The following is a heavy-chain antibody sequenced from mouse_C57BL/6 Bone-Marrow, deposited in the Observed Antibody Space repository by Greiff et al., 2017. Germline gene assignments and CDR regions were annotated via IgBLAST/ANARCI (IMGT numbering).Heavy chain of an antibody. CDR2: ISYSGST. Sequence: DVKLVESGPGLAKPSQTLSLTCSVTGYSITSDYWNWIRKFPGNKLEYMGYISYSGSTYYNPSLKSRISITRDTSKNQYYLQLNSVTTEDTATYYCARSYDYDGPYWYFDVWGTGTTVTVSS. CDR1: GYSITSDY. D-gene: IGHD2-4*01. J-gene: IGHJ1*03. CDR3: ARSYDYDGPYWYFDV. V-gene: IGHV3-8*01.